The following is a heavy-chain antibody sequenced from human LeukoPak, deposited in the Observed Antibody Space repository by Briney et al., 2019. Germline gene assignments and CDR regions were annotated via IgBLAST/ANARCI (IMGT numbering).Heavy chain of an antibody. CDR3: ARVPNYDFWSGYYTRMAWYFDL. Sequence: GGSLRLSCAASGFTFSSYSMNWVRQAPGKGLEWVSPISSSSSYIYYADSVKGRFTISRDNAKNSLYLQMNSLRAEDTAVYYCARVPNYDFWSGYYTRMAWYFDLWGRGTLVTVSS. CDR2: ISSSSSYI. D-gene: IGHD3-3*01. J-gene: IGHJ2*01. CDR1: GFTFSSYS. V-gene: IGHV3-21*01.